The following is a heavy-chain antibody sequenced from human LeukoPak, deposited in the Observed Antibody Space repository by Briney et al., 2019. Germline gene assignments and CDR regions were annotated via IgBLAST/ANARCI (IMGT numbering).Heavy chain of an antibody. V-gene: IGHV3-30-3*01. Sequence: SLRLSCAASGFTFSSYAMHWVRQAPGKGLEWVAVISYDGSNKYYADSVKGRFTISRDNSKNTLYLQMNSLRAEDTAVYYCARDLPGPRTFDYWGQGTLVTVSS. CDR1: GFTFSSYA. J-gene: IGHJ4*02. CDR3: ARDLPGPRTFDY. CDR2: ISYDGSNK.